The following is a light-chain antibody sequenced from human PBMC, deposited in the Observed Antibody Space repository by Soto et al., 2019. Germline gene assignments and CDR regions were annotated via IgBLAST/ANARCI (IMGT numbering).Light chain of an antibody. Sequence: EIVMTQSPATLSVSPGERATLSCRASQSVYNTLAWYQQKPGQAPRLLIYGASTRATGIPARFSGSGSGTEFTHTISSLQSEDFAVYFCEEYNNWPPFTFGPGTQVYI. V-gene: IGKV3-15*01. J-gene: IGKJ3*01. CDR3: EEYNNWPPFT. CDR1: QSVYNT. CDR2: GAS.